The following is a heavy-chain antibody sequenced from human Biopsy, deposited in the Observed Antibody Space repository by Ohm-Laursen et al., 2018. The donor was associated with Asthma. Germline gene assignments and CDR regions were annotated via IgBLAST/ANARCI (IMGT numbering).Heavy chain of an antibody. CDR1: GFTFSRFG. J-gene: IGHJ4*02. CDR2: IKSKTDGGTT. Sequence: GSLRLSCTASGFTFSRFGMEWVRQAPGKGLEGVALIKSKTDGGTTDYAAPVKGRFSISRDDSKNTLYLQMNSLKTEDTAVYYCTTWFDSLDSWGQGTLVTVSS. D-gene: IGHD3-10*01. V-gene: IGHV3-15*01. CDR3: TTWFDSLDS.